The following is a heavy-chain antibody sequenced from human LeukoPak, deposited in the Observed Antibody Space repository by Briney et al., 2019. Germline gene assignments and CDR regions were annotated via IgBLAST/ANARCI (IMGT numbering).Heavy chain of an antibody. CDR3: AKERYSSGWYHPDYFDY. Sequence: GGSLRLSCVASGFTFSYYSMNWVRQAPGKGLEWVSYINSISGEIWYADSVKGRFTISRDDAKNSLYLQMNSLRDEDTAVYYCAKERYSSGWYHPDYFDYWGQGTLVTVSS. V-gene: IGHV3-48*02. J-gene: IGHJ4*02. CDR1: GFTFSYYS. D-gene: IGHD6-19*01. CDR2: INSISGEI.